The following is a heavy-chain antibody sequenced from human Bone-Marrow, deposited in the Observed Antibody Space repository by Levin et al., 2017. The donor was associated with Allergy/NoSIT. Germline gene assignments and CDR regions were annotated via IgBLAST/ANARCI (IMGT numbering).Heavy chain of an antibody. Sequence: SETLSLTCTVSGGSISSGGYYWNWIRQVPGKGLEWIGYTYSSGSAYYNPSLQSRFTISVDKSKNRFSLNVNSVTAADTAVYYCARAQIFYNSWSGIHWGQGMLVTVSS. CDR2: TYSSGSA. D-gene: IGHD3-3*01. V-gene: IGHV4-31*02. CDR3: ARAQIFYNSWSGIH. CDR1: GGSISSGGYY. J-gene: IGHJ4*02.